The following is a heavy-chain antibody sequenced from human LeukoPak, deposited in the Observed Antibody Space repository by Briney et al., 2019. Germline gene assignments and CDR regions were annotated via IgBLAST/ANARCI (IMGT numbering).Heavy chain of an antibody. J-gene: IGHJ6*02. CDR1: GGIFSSYA. V-gene: IGHV1-69*13. D-gene: IGHD3/OR15-3a*01. Sequence: GASVKVSCKASGGIFSSYAISWVRQAPGQGLEWMGGIIPIFGTAKYAQKFQGRVTITADESTSTAYMELSSLRSEDTAVYYCARVGQGPYGGYYYGMDVWGQGTTVTVSS. CDR3: ARVGQGPYGGYYYGMDV. CDR2: IIPIFGTA.